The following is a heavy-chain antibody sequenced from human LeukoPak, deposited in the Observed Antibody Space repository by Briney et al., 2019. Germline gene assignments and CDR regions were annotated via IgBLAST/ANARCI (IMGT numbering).Heavy chain of an antibody. CDR1: GFAFSRYN. V-gene: IGHV3-48*02. CDR2: ISSSSSTM. J-gene: IGHJ5*02. D-gene: IGHD6-13*01. CDR3: ARGGSSSWHMVGT. Sequence: PGGSLRLSCAASGFAFSRYNMDWVRQAPGKGLEWVSYISSSSSTMYYADSVKGRFTISRDNAKNSVYLQMNSLRDEDTAVYYCARGGSSSWHMVGTWGQGTLVTVSS.